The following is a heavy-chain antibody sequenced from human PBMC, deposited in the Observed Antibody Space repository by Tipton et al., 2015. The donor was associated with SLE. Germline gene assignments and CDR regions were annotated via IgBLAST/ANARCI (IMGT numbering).Heavy chain of an antibody. CDR1: GGSISSNY. CDR2: ISYGGGT. J-gene: IGHJ4*02. D-gene: IGHD6-6*01. CDR3: ARDPSEYVNGRGFFDD. Sequence: TLSLTCSVSGGSISSNYWIWIRQPPGKGLEWIGYISYGGGTNYNPSLKSRVTMSVDTAKNQFSLKLTSVTAADTAVYYCARDPSEYVNGRGFFDDWGQGTLVIVSS. V-gene: IGHV4-59*12.